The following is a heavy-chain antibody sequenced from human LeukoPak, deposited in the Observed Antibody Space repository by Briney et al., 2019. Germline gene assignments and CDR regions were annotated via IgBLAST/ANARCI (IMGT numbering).Heavy chain of an antibody. Sequence: GGSLRLSCAASRFIFSDFYMSWIRQAPGKGLEWVSAISGSGGSTYYADSVKGRFTISRDNSRNTLYLQMNSLRAEDTAVYYCAKDQQDKRSYYDILTGFYNYWGQGTLVTVSS. CDR2: ISGSGGST. CDR1: RFIFSDFY. V-gene: IGHV3-23*01. CDR3: AKDQQDKRSYYDILTGFYNY. D-gene: IGHD3-9*01. J-gene: IGHJ4*02.